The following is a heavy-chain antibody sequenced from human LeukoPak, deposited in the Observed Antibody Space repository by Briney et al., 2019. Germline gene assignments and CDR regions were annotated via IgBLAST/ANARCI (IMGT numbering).Heavy chain of an antibody. CDR3: ARDGAGLDP. CDR2: INRGGTNT. V-gene: IGHV3-11*01. J-gene: IGHJ5*02. Sequence: PGGSLRLSCAASGFIFSDYYMSWIRQAPGKGLEWISYINRGGTNTHYADSVRGRFSISRDNAKNSLFLQMNGLSAEDTAIYYCARDGAGLDPWGQGVLVTVSS. CDR1: GFIFSDYY.